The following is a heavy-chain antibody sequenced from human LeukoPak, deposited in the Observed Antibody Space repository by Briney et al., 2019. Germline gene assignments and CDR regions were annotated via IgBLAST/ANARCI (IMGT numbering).Heavy chain of an antibody. Sequence: GGSLRLSCAASGFTFSSYGMHWVRQAPGKGLEWVAVIWYDGSNKYYADSVKGRFTISRDNAKNSLFLQINSLRAEDTAVYYCARQGPYGDYSHWGQGTMVTVSS. CDR2: IWYDGSNK. CDR3: ARQGPYGDYSH. CDR1: GFTFSSYG. J-gene: IGHJ4*02. D-gene: IGHD4-17*01. V-gene: IGHV3-33*03.